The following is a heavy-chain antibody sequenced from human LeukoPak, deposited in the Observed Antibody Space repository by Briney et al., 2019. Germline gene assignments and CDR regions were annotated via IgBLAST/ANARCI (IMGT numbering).Heavy chain of an antibody. V-gene: IGHV5-51*01. CDR2: IYPGDSDT. J-gene: IGHJ4*02. D-gene: IGHD2-2*01. CDR1: GYSFTSYW. CDR3: ARWVVVPAAKHTGPAQYFDY. Sequence: GESLKISCKGSGYSFTSYWIGWVRQMPGKGLEWMGIIYPGDSDTRYSPSFQGQVTISADKSISTAYLQWSSLKASDTAMYYCARWVVVPAAKHTGPAQYFDYWGQGTLVTVSS.